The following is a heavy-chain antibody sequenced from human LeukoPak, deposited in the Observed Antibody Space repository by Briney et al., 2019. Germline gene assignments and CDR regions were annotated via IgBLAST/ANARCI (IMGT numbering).Heavy chain of an antibody. CDR1: GYXFTTYG. CDR3: ARMILLLGDVLTVPPRGFDY. V-gene: IGHV1-18*01. J-gene: IGHJ4*02. D-gene: IGHD3-9*01. Sequence: GASVKVSCKASGYXFTTYGISWVRQAPGQGLEWLGEISVYNGNTNYAQKLQGRGTMTTDTSTSTAYMELRSLRSDDTAVYYCARMILLLGDVLTVPPRGFDYWGQGTLVTVSS. CDR2: ISVYNGNT.